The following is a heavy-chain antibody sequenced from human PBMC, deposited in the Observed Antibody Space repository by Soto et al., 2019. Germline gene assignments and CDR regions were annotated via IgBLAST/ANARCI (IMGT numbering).Heavy chain of an antibody. V-gene: IGHV4-59*01. D-gene: IGHD5-18*01. Sequence: TSETLSLTCTVFGGSISSYYWSWFRQPPGKGLEWIGYIYCSGSTNYNPSLKSRVTISVDTSKNQFSLKLSSVTAADTAVYYCARRPMVTAHGCTDYWGQGTLVTVSS. CDR1: GGSISSYY. CDR3: ARRPMVTAHGCTDY. CDR2: IYCSGST. J-gene: IGHJ4*02.